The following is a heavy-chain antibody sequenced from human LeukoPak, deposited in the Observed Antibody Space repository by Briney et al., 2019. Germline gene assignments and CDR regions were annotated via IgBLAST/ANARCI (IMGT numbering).Heavy chain of an antibody. CDR3: ARARGTAMGFQH. CDR2: IIPISGTA. Sequence: SVKVSCKASGGTFSSYAISWVRQAPGQGLEWMGGIIPISGTANYAQKFQGRVTITADKSTSTAYMELSSLRSEDTAVYYCARARGTAMGFQHWGQGTLVTVSS. D-gene: IGHD5-18*01. V-gene: IGHV1-69*06. J-gene: IGHJ1*01. CDR1: GGTFSSYA.